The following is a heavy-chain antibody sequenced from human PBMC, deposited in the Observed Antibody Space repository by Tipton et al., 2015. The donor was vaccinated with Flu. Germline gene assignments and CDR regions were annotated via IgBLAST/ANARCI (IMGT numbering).Heavy chain of an antibody. CDR2: IYHSGST. V-gene: IGHV4-38-2*02. Sequence: TLSLTCTVPGYSISSGYYWGWIRQPPGKGLEWIGSIYHSGSTYYNPSLKSRVTISVDTSKNQFSLKLSSVTAADTAVYYCARDHPYDFWSGYAFDIWGQGTLVTVSS. J-gene: IGHJ4*02. CDR1: GYSISSGYY. CDR3: ARDHPYDFWSGYAFDI. D-gene: IGHD3-3*01.